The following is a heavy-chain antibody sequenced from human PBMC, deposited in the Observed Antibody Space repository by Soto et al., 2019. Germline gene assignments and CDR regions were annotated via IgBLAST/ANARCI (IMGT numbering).Heavy chain of an antibody. CDR1: GDSISSGGYF. CDR2: SYYSGPT. D-gene: IGHD3-10*01. J-gene: IGHJ1*01. V-gene: IGHV4-31*03. CDR3: ARASTLDRGTIRIRYLQH. Sequence: SETLSLTCTVSGDSISSGGYFWSWIRQPPQKGLEWIGNSYYSGPTYYNSSLKSRVTISLDTSKNKFSLKLSSVTAADTAVYYCARASTLDRGTIRIRYLQHWCQGTLVTVSS.